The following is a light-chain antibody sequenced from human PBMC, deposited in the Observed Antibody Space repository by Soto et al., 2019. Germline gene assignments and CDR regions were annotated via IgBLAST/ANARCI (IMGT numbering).Light chain of an antibody. CDR1: QSISSN. CDR3: QQYNNWLRWT. CDR2: DAS. Sequence: EIVMTQSPATLSVSPEEKATLSCRASQSISSNLAWYQQKPGQGPRLLIYDASTRATGIPARFSGSGSGTDFTLTISSLQSEDFAVYYCQQYNNWLRWTFGQGTKVDIK. V-gene: IGKV3-15*01. J-gene: IGKJ1*01.